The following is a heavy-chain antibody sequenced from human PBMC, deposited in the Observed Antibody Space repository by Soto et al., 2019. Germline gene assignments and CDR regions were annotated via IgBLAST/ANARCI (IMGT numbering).Heavy chain of an antibody. J-gene: IGHJ6*02. V-gene: IGHV4-34*01. CDR2: INHSGST. D-gene: IGHD3-10*01. CDR3: VRDPGRYYYYYYGMDV. Sequence: KASETLSLTCAVYGGSFSGYYWSWIRQPPGKGLEWIGEINHSGSTNYNPSLKSRVTISVDTSKNQFSLKLSSVTAADTAVYYCVRDPGRYYYYYYGMDVWGQGTTVTVSS. CDR1: GGSFSGYY.